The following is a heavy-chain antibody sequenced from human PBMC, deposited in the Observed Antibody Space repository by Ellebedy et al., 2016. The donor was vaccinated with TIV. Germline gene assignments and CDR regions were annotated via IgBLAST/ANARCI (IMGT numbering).Heavy chain of an antibody. CDR2: IYSRGGT. J-gene: IGHJ4*02. Sequence: MPGGSLRLSCTVSGGSASSVTYYWTWFRQPPGKGLAWIGYIYSRGGTDYKHSLKSRVARSVDTSRNQISLKLTSVTAADTDVYYCSGAYGRVTPAYWGQGTLVTVSS. D-gene: IGHD4-17*01. V-gene: IGHV4-61*01. CDR1: GGSASSVTYY. CDR3: SGAYGRVTPAY.